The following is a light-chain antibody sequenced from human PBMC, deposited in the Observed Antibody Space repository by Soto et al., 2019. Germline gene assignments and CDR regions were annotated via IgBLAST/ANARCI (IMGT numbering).Light chain of an antibody. CDR3: QQYNIYVVT. J-gene: IGKJ1*01. Sequence: MRITRAPSTMSTSVGDVVNSTSLASESISSWLAWYQQKPGKAPKLLIYDASSLESGVPSRFSGSGSGTEITLTISSLHPDDFATYYCQQYNIYVVTFGQGTKVDIK. V-gene: IGKV1-5*01. CDR2: DAS. CDR1: ESISSW.